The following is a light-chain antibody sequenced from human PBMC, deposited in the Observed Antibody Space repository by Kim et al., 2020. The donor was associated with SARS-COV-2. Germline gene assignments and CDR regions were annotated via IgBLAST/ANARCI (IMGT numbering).Light chain of an antibody. CDR3: QKYNSVPLT. V-gene: IGKV1-27*01. Sequence: ASVGDRVTITRRASQGISNYLASYQQKPGKVPKVLIHAASTLQSGVPSRFSGSGSGTDFTLTISSLQPEDVATYFCQKYNSVPLTFGGGTKVDLK. CDR1: QGISNY. CDR2: AAS. J-gene: IGKJ4*01.